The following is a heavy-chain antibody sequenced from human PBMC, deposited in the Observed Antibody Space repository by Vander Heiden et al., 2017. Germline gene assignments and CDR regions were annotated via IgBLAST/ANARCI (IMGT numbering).Heavy chain of an antibody. J-gene: IGHJ1*01. Sequence: QVQLQQWGAGLLKPSEPLSLNCAVFGWSFSGYYWSWRRQTQGKGLEWIGEINDSGKKNYNPSLKSRVSLSVDTSQSQFSLRLRSVTAADTAVYYCARTKEDGGKKTPKYFQHWGQGTLVSVSS. V-gene: IGHV4-34*01. CDR1: GWSFSGYY. CDR2: INDSGKK. CDR3: ARTKEDGGKKTPKYFQH.